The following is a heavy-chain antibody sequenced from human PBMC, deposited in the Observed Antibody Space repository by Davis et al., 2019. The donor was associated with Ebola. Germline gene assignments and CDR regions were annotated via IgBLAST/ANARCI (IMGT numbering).Heavy chain of an antibody. J-gene: IGHJ6*02. CDR1: GFTFSDYY. Sequence: PGGSLRLSCAASGFTFSDYYMSWIRQAPGKGLEWVSSISSSSSYIYYADSVKGRFTISRDNSKNTLYLQMNSLRAEDTAIYYCARDYLAMTGHSGMDVWGQGTTVSVSS. V-gene: IGHV3-11*06. CDR3: ARDYLAMTGHSGMDV. D-gene: IGHD3-9*01. CDR2: ISSSSSYI.